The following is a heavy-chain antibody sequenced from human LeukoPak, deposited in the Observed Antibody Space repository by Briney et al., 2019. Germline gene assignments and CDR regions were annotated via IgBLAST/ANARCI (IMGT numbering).Heavy chain of an antibody. D-gene: IGHD1-26*01. J-gene: IGHJ4*02. CDR2: IYYSGST. CDR3: ARLGGSYVIDY. CDR1: GGSISGYY. V-gene: IGHV4-59*08. Sequence: SETLSLTCTVSGGSISGYYWSWIRQPPGKGLEWIGYIYYSGSTNYNPSLKSRVTISVDTSKNQFSLKLSSVTAADTAVYYCARLGGSYVIDYWGQGTLVTVSS.